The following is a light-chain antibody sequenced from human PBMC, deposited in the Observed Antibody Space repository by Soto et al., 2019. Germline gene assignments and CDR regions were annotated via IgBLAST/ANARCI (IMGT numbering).Light chain of an antibody. V-gene: IGLV1-44*01. CDR3: AAWDNSLSAWL. Sequence: QSVLTQPPSASGTPGQRVVISCSGGSSNVGTNPVSWYQQLPGTAPTLLIYSNYQRHSGVPDRFSGSRSGTSASLAISGLQFDDEADYYCAAWDNSLSAWLFGGGTKLTVL. CDR1: SSNVGTNP. CDR2: SNY. J-gene: IGLJ3*02.